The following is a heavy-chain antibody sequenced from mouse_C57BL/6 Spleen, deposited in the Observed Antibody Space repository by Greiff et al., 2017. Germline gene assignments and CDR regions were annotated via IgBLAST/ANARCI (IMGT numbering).Heavy chain of an antibody. CDR3: AWDDGTGYFDV. CDR1: GYTFTSYW. CDR2: IDPSDSET. Sequence: VQLQQPGAELVRPGSSVKLSCKASGYTFTSYWMHWVKQRPIQGLEWIGNIDPSDSETHYNQKFKDKATLTVDKSSSTAYMPLSSLTSGDSAVYSGAWDDGTGYFDVWGTGTTGTVSS. J-gene: IGHJ1*03. V-gene: IGHV1-52*01. D-gene: IGHD2-1*01.